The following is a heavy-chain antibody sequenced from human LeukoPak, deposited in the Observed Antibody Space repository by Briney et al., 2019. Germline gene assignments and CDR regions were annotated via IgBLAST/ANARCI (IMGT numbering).Heavy chain of an antibody. CDR1: GFTFSTYT. CDR2: FSTSRSYI. Sequence: GGSLRLSCAASGFTFSTYTMNWVREAPGKGLEWVSSFSTSRSYIYYADSVKGRFTISRDNAKNSLYLQMNSLRAEDTAVYYCARVMYYYGSGSHRDAFDIWGQGTMVTVSS. V-gene: IGHV3-21*01. J-gene: IGHJ3*02. CDR3: ARVMYYYGSGSHRDAFDI. D-gene: IGHD3-10*01.